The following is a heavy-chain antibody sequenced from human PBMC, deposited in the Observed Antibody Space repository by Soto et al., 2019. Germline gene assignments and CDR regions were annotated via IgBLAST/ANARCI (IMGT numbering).Heavy chain of an antibody. D-gene: IGHD3-16*02. J-gene: IGHJ4*02. CDR2: ISSNGGST. CDR3: ARSNFIEGGGVNSYYFDY. V-gene: IGHV3-64*02. CDR1: GFTFSSYA. Sequence: GGSLRLSCAASGFTFSSYAMHWVRQAPGKGLEYVSAISSNGGSTYYADSVKGRFTISRDNSKNTLYLQMGSLRAEDMAVYYCARSNFIEGGGVNSYYFDYWGQGTLVTVSS.